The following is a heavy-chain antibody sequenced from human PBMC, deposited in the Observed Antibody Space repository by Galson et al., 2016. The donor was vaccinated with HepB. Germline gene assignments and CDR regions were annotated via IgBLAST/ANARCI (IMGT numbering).Heavy chain of an antibody. V-gene: IGHV3-7*01. CDR1: GFTFSNSL. Sequence: SLRLSCAASGFTFSNSLMTWVRLAPGKGLEWVASIKRDESATYYVGSVKGRFTISRNNAKNSLLLQMNSLRAEDTALYYCARGGSMDVWGQGTTVTVSS. CDR2: IKRDESAT. CDR3: ARGGSMDV. J-gene: IGHJ6*02.